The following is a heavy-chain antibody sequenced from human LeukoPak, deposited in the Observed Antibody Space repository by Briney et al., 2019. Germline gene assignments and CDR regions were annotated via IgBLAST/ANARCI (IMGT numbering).Heavy chain of an antibody. CDR2: MSPNSGNT. CDR3: ARGSTVDTVATPLKY. J-gene: IGHJ4*02. Sequence: ASVKVSCKASGYTFTSYDINWVRQATGQGPEWMGWMSPNSGNTGYAQKFQGRVTMTRSTSISTAYMELSSLRSEDTAVYYCARGSTVDTVATPLKYWGPGTLVTVSS. D-gene: IGHD5-12*01. CDR1: GYTFTSYD. V-gene: IGHV1-8*01.